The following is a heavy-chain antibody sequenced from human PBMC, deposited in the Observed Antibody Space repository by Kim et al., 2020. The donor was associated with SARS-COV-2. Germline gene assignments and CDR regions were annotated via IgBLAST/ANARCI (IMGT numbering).Heavy chain of an antibody. CDR3: ARDQATEGGKFPHSSSWYFDL. J-gene: IGHJ2*01. D-gene: IGHD2-15*01. CDR2: IYYSGST. CDR1: GGSISSGGYY. Sequence: SETLSLTCTVSGGSISSGGYYWSWIRQHPGKGLEWIGYIYYSGSTYYNPSLKSRVTISVDTSKNQFSLKLSSVTAADTAVYYCARDQATEGGKFPHSSSWYFDLWGRGTLVTVSS. V-gene: IGHV4-31*03.